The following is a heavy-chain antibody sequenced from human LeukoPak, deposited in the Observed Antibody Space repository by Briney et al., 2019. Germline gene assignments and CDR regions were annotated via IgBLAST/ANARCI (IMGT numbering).Heavy chain of an antibody. J-gene: IGHJ4*02. CDR3: AREGGFYRPLDY. Sequence: SETLSLTCSVSGGSISSSSYYWHWIRQPPGKGLEWIGNMFYSGNTYYNPSLKSRVSISVDASKNQFSLKLSSVTAADTAVYYCAREGGFYRPLDYSGQGILVTVSS. V-gene: IGHV4-39*02. CDR2: MFYSGNT. CDR1: GGSISSSSYY. D-gene: IGHD3-16*02.